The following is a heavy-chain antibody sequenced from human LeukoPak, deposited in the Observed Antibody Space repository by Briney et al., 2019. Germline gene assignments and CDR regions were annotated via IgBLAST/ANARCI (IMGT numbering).Heavy chain of an antibody. CDR2: ILYDGSNK. Sequence: PGGSLRLSCAASGFTFSSYGMHWVRQAPGKGLERVAFILYDGSNKYYADSVKGRFTISRDNSKNTPYLQMNSLRAEDTAVYYCAKQSVATGDFDYWGQGTLVTVSS. CDR3: AKQSVATGDFDY. V-gene: IGHV3-30*02. D-gene: IGHD5-12*01. CDR1: GFTFSSYG. J-gene: IGHJ4*02.